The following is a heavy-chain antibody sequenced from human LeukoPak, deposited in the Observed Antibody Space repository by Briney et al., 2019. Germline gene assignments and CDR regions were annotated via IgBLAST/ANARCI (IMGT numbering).Heavy chain of an antibody. CDR2: LNPKSGNT. D-gene: IGHD6-19*01. Sequence: ASVKVSCKASGYTFTSYDINWVRQATGQGLEWMGWLNPKSGNTGYAQKFQGRVTMTRDMSTSTVYMELSSLRSEDTAAYYCASLSSGWEFDYWGQGTLVTVSS. CDR1: GYTFTSYD. J-gene: IGHJ4*02. V-gene: IGHV1-8*01. CDR3: ASLSSGWEFDY.